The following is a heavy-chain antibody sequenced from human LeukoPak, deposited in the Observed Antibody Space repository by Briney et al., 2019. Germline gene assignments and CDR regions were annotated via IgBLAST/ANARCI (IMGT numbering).Heavy chain of an antibody. D-gene: IGHD3-3*01. J-gene: IGHJ3*01. CDR1: GFTFSSYG. Sequence: PGGSLRLSCAASGFTFSSYGMHWVRQAPGKGLEWVAVIWYDGSNKYYADSVKGRFTISRDNSKNTLYLQMNSLRAEDTAVYYCARDQGYDFWSGYYTVWGQGTMVTVSS. CDR3: ARDQGYDFWSGYYTV. CDR2: IWYDGSNK. V-gene: IGHV3-33*01.